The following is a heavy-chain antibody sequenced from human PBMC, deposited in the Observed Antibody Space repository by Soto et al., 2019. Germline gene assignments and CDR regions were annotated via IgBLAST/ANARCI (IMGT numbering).Heavy chain of an antibody. Sequence: GESLKISCKGSGYSFTKYWITWVRQMPGKGLEWMGRIDPSNSYTQYSPSFQGHVSISVDKSISIAYLQWSSLKATDTAMYYCATRDAYSNGLDFECWGQGTLVTVSS. CDR2: IDPSNSYT. CDR3: ATRDAYSNGLDFEC. D-gene: IGHD4-4*01. CDR1: GYSFTKYW. J-gene: IGHJ4*02. V-gene: IGHV5-10-1*01.